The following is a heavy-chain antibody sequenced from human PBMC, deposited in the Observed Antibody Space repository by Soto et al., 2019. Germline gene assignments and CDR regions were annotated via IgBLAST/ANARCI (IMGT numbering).Heavy chain of an antibody. CDR3: TTSTPQLGITMVRGDDAFDI. CDR1: SVSNAW. CDR2: IKSKTDGGTT. D-gene: IGHD3-10*01. J-gene: IGHJ3*02. V-gene: IGHV3-15*07. Sequence: SVSNAWMNWVRQAPGKGLEWVGRIKSKTDGGTTDYAAPVKGRFTISRDDSKNTLYLQMNSLKTEDTAVYYCTTSTPQLGITMVRGDDAFDIWGQGTMVNGSS.